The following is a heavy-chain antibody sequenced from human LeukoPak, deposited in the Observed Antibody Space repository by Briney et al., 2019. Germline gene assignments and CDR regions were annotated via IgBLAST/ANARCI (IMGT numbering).Heavy chain of an antibody. J-gene: IGHJ4*02. V-gene: IGHV1-69*04. D-gene: IGHD3-16*01. CDR3: ARDLLYHLDY. Sequence: GASVKVSCKASGGTFSSYAISWVRQAPGQGLEWMGRIIPILGIANYAQKFQGRVTINADKYTSTAYMELSSLRSEDTAVYYCARDLLYHLDYWGQGTLVTVSS. CDR2: IIPILGIA. CDR1: GGTFSSYA.